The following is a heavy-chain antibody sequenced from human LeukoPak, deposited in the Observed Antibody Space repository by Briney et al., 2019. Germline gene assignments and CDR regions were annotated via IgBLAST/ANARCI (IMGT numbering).Heavy chain of an antibody. CDR2: IQQDGSEK. D-gene: IGHD3-10*01. Sequence: GGPLRLSCAASGFTFNYYWLTWVRQAPGKGLEWVANIQQDGSEKYYVDSVKGRFIISRDNAKNSLYLQMNSLRAEDTAVYYCARVRKLRTRGVMDPLDYWGQGTLVTVSS. J-gene: IGHJ4*02. CDR3: ARVRKLRTRGVMDPLDY. V-gene: IGHV3-7*01. CDR1: GFTFNYYW.